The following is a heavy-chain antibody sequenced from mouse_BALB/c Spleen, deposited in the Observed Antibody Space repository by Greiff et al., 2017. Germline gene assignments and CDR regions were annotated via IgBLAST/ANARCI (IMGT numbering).Heavy chain of an antibody. Sequence: EVQRVESGGGLVQPGGSRKLSCAASGFTFSSFGMHWVRQAPEKGLEWVAYISSGSSTIYYADTVKGRFTISRDNPKNTLFLQMTSLRSEDTAMYYCARWGYDRGAYAMDYWGQGTSVTVSS. V-gene: IGHV5-17*02. CDR2: ISSGSSTI. J-gene: IGHJ4*01. CDR1: GFTFSSFG. D-gene: IGHD2-14*01. CDR3: ARWGYDRGAYAMDY.